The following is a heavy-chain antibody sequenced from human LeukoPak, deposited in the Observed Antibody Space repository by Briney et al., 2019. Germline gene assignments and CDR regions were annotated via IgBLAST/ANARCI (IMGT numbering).Heavy chain of an antibody. Sequence: ASVKVSCKASGYTFTGYYMHWVRQAPGQGLEWMGRINPHSGGTNYAQKFRGRVTMTRDTSISTAYRELSRLRSDDTAVYYCASLGRYCSGGSCYLYFDYWGQGTLVTVSS. D-gene: IGHD2-15*01. CDR2: INPHSGGT. CDR1: GYTFTGYY. V-gene: IGHV1-2*06. J-gene: IGHJ4*02. CDR3: ASLGRYCSGGSCYLYFDY.